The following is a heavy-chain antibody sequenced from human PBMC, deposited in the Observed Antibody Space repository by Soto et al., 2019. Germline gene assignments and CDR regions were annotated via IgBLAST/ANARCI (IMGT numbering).Heavy chain of an antibody. Sequence: QVQLVQSGAEVKKPGASVRVSCKTSGYTFINYGITWVRQAPGQGLEWMRWLSAYNGDTSSSEKLQGRFTMTTDESTNKVYIDRRSLTSDATAVYYCARRSAILGGDEALEVWGQGTMDIVAS. CDR3: ARRSAILGGDEALEV. V-gene: IGHV1-18*01. CDR1: GYTFINYG. J-gene: IGHJ3*01. D-gene: IGHD1-26*01. CDR2: LSAYNGDT.